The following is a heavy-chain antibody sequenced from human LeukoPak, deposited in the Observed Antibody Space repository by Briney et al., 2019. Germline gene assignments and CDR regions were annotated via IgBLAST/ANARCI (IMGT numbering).Heavy chain of an antibody. Sequence: ASVKVSCKASGYTFTGYYMHWVRQAPGQGLEWMGWINPNSGGTNYAQRFQGRVTMTRDTSISTAYMELSRLRSDDTAVYYCARVCSGGWPDDAFDIWGQGTMVTVSS. D-gene: IGHD2-15*01. CDR2: INPNSGGT. J-gene: IGHJ3*02. CDR3: ARVCSGGWPDDAFDI. V-gene: IGHV1-2*02. CDR1: GYTFTGYY.